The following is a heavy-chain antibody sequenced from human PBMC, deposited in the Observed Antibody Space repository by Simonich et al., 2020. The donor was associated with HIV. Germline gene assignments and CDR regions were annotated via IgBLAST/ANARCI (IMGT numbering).Heavy chain of an antibody. Sequence: QVQLQQWGAGLLKPSETLSFTCAVYGGSFSGYYWSWIRQPPGKGLEWIGEINHSGSTNNNPSLKSRGTVSVDKSKNQFSLKLNSVSAADAAVYYCARGLRAGDFYSQYYYYMDVWGQGTTVIVSS. V-gene: IGHV4-34*04. CDR3: ARGLRAGDFYSQYYYYMDV. CDR1: GGSFSGYY. J-gene: IGHJ6*03. CDR2: INHSGST. D-gene: IGHD2-21*02.